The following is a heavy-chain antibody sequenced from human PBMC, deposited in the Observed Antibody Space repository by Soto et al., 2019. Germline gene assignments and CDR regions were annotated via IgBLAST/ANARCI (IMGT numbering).Heavy chain of an antibody. Sequence: GGSLRLSCAASGFTFNNYGLSWVRQAPGKGLEWVSGISGSGGSTYYADSVKGRFTISRDNSKNTLYLQMNSLRAEDTAVYYCAKASGYTSGWGQGTLVTVSS. CDR1: GFTFNNYG. J-gene: IGHJ4*02. D-gene: IGHD6-19*01. CDR2: ISGSGGST. CDR3: AKASGYTSG. V-gene: IGHV3-23*01.